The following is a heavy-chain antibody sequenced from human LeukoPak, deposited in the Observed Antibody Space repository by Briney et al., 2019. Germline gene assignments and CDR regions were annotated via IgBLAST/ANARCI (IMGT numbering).Heavy chain of an antibody. CDR1: GYSISSGYY. CDR2: MYHSGST. J-gene: IGHJ4*02. CDR3: GRDRSGGYSVDY. D-gene: IGHD1-26*01. V-gene: IGHV4-38-2*02. Sequence: SETLSLTCAVSGYSISSGYYWGWIRQPPGKGLEWIASMYHSGSTYYNPSLKSRVTLSVDTSKNQFPLKMSSVTAADTAVYHCGRDRSGGYSVDYWGQGTLVTVS.